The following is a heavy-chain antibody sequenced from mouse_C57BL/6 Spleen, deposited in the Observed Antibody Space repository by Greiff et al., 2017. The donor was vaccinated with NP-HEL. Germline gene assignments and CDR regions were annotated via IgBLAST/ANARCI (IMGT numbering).Heavy chain of an antibody. D-gene: IGHD2-1*01. CDR3: ARNYYGNYDYAMDY. V-gene: IGHV5-17*01. CDR2: ISSGSSTI. Sequence: EVMLVESGGGLVKPGGSLKLSCAASGFTFSDYGMHWVRQAPEKGLEWVAYISSGSSTIYYADTVKGRFTISRDNAKNTLFLQMTSLRSEDTAMYYCARNYYGNYDYAMDYWGQGTSVTVSS. J-gene: IGHJ4*01. CDR1: GFTFSDYG.